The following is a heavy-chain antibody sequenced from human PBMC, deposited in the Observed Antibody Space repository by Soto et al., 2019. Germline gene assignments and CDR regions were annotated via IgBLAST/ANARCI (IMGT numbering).Heavy chain of an antibody. J-gene: IGHJ4*02. CDR3: ARSNLLECLPRRWDY. Sequence: PGGSLRLSCAASGFTFSSYWMSWVRQAPGKGLEWVANIKQDGSEKYYVDSVKGRFTISRDNAKNSLYLQMNSLRVEDTAVYYCARSNLLECLPRRWDYWGQGTLVTVSS. CDR1: GFTFSSYW. D-gene: IGHD3-3*01. V-gene: IGHV3-7*01. CDR2: IKQDGSEK.